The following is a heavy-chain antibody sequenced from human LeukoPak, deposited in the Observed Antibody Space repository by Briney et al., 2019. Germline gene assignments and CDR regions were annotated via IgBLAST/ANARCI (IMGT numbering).Heavy chain of an antibody. CDR3: AKDLEYYYGSGSPDY. D-gene: IGHD3-10*01. V-gene: IGHV3-30*18. CDR2: ISYDGSNK. J-gene: IGHJ4*02. Sequence: GGSLRLSCAASGFTFSSYGMHWVRQAPGKGLEWVAVISYDGSNKYYADSVKGRFTISRDNSKNTLYLQMNSLRAEDTAAYYCAKDLEYYYGSGSPDYWGQGTLVTVSS. CDR1: GFTFSSYG.